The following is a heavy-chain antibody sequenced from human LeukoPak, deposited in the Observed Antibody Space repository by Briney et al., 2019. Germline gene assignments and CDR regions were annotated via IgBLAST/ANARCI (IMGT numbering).Heavy chain of an antibody. D-gene: IGHD3-22*01. CDR3: ARDSLYDDNGYYHYFDY. J-gene: IGHJ4*02. V-gene: IGHV3-33*01. Sequence: GGSLRLSCAASGFSFSTYGMHWVRQAPGKGLEWVAMIWYDASGQHYADSVKGRFTISRDTSKNTQYLQMNSLRAKDTAVYFCARDSLYDDNGYYHYFDYWGQGTLVTVSS. CDR2: IWYDASGQ. CDR1: GFSFSTYG.